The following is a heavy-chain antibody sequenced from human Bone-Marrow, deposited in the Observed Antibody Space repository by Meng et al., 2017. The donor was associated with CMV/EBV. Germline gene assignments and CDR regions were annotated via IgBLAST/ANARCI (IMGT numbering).Heavy chain of an antibody. CDR1: DYTVASYD. V-gene: IGHV1-69*04. D-gene: IGHD3-10*01. Sequence: SVKVSCKASDYTVASYDLSWVRQAPGQGLEWMGRIIPILGIANYAQKFQGRVTITADKSTSTAYMELSSLRSEDTAVYYCATYYYGSGSYNYYYYYGMDVWGQGTTVTVSS. CDR3: ATYYYGSGSYNYYYYYGMDV. CDR2: IIPILGIA. J-gene: IGHJ6*02.